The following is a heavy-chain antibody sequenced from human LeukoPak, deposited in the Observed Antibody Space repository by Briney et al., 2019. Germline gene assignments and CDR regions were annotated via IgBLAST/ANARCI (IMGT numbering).Heavy chain of an antibody. D-gene: IGHD4-11*01. CDR1: GGTFSSYA. CDR2: INPNSGGT. J-gene: IGHJ4*02. Sequence: AASVKVSCKASGGTFSSYAISWVRQAPGQGLEWMGWINPNSGGTNYAQKFQGRVTMTRDTSISTAYMELSRLTSDDTAVYYCARDAIVRDYSNSDYWGQGTLVTVSS. V-gene: IGHV1-2*02. CDR3: ARDAIVRDYSNSDY.